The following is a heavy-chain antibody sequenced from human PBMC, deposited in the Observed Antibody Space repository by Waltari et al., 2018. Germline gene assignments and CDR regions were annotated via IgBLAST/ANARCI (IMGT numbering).Heavy chain of an antibody. CDR3: ARALLGLTNRLDV. Sequence: QVQLAQSGSELKEPGASVKVSCRTSGYTFTDYTINWVRQAPGQGLEWMGWITIKTGHPTYVQGFTGRFVFSVDTAVSTTYLQITGLKAEDTAVYFCARALLGLTNRLDVWGQGTTVTISS. D-gene: IGHD4-17*01. CDR2: ITIKTGHP. CDR1: GYTFTDYT. V-gene: IGHV7-4-1*02. J-gene: IGHJ6*02.